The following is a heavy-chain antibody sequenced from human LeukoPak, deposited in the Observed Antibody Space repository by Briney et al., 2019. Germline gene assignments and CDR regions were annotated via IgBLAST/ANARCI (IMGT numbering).Heavy chain of an antibody. V-gene: IGHV6-1*01. CDR1: GDSVSSNSAA. J-gene: IGHJ1*01. CDR3: ARDTYSSSPGFFQH. Sequence: SQTLSLTCTISGDSVSSNSAAWNWIRQSPSRGLEWLGRTYYRSKWYNDYAVSVISRITIDPDTSKNQFSLQLNSVTPEDTAVYYCARDTYSSSPGFFQHWGQGTLVTVSS. D-gene: IGHD6-13*01. CDR2: TYYRSKWYN.